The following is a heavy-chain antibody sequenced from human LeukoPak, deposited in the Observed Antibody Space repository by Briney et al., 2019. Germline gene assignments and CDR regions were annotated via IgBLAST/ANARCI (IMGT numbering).Heavy chain of an antibody. D-gene: IGHD1-26*01. CDR3: ARVRKVGSYPPGY. J-gene: IGHJ4*02. CDR2: ISSSSSTI. CDR1: GFTFSSYS. V-gene: IGHV3-48*04. Sequence: PGGSLRLSCAASGFTFSSYSMNWVRQAPGKGLEWVSYISSSSSTIYYADSVKGRFTISRDNAKNSLYLQMNSLRAEDTAVYYCARVRKVGSYPPGYWGQGTLVTVSS.